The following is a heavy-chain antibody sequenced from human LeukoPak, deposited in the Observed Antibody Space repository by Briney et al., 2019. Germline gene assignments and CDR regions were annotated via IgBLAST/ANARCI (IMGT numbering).Heavy chain of an antibody. D-gene: IGHD6-19*01. J-gene: IGHJ6*04. V-gene: IGHV3-21*01. Sequence: PGGSLRLSCAASGFTFSSYSMNWARQAPGKGLEWVSSISSNSSYIYYADSVKGRFTISRDNAKNSLYLQMNSLRAEDTAVYYCARGESGWYTAYYYYGMDVWGKGTTVTVSS. CDR2: ISSNSSYI. CDR1: GFTFSSYS. CDR3: ARGESGWYTAYYYYGMDV.